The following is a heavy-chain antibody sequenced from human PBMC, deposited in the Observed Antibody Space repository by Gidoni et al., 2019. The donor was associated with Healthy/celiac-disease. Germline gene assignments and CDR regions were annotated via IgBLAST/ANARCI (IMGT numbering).Heavy chain of an antibody. V-gene: IGHV3-11*01. CDR2: ISSSGSTI. Sequence: QVPLVESGGCLVKPGGSLRLSCAASGFPFGDYYRSWIRQAPGKGLEWVSYISSSGSTIYYADSVKGRFTISRDNAKNSLYLQMNSLRAEDTAVYYCARGHYYGSGSYYTGWFDPWGQGTLVTVSS. CDR1: GFPFGDYY. D-gene: IGHD3-10*01. CDR3: ARGHYYGSGSYYTGWFDP. J-gene: IGHJ5*02.